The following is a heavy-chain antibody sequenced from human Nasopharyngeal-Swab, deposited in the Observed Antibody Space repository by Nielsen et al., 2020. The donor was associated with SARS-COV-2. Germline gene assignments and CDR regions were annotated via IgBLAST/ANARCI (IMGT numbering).Heavy chain of an antibody. CDR3: ATHRVDTAMVYYYYYYMDV. CDR2: IDPSDSYT. Sequence: GGSLRLSCKGSGYSFTSYWISWVRQMPGKGLEWMGRIDPSDSYTNYSPSFQGHVTISADKSISTAYLQWSSLKASDTAMYYCATHRVDTAMVYYYYYYMDVWGKGTTVTVSS. D-gene: IGHD5-18*01. CDR1: GYSFTSYW. J-gene: IGHJ6*03. V-gene: IGHV5-10-1*01.